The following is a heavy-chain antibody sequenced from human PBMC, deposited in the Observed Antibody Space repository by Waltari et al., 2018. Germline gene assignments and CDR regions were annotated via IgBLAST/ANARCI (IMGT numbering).Heavy chain of an antibody. J-gene: IGHJ4*02. CDR1: GFTVSSNY. V-gene: IGHV3-66*02. Sequence: EVQLVESGGGLVQPGGSLRLSCAASGFTVSSNYMSWVRQAPGKGLEWVSVIYSVGSTYYADSVKGRFTISRDNSKNTLYLQMNSLRAEDTAVYYCARGYSSGWYMLFDYWGQGTLVTVSS. D-gene: IGHD6-19*01. CDR3: ARGYSSGWYMLFDY. CDR2: IYSVGST.